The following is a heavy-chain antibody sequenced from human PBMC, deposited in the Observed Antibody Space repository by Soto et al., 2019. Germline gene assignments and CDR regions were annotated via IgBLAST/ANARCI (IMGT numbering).Heavy chain of an antibody. D-gene: IGHD3-3*01. CDR2: INHSGST. J-gene: IGHJ4*02. CDR3: ARGLRITIFGVVMGYYFDY. Sequence: SETLSLTCAVYGGSFSGYYRSWIRQPPGKGLEWIGEINHSGSTNYNPSLKSRVTISVDTSKNQFSLKLSSVTAADTAVYYCARGLRITIFGVVMGYYFDYWGQGTLVTVSS. V-gene: IGHV4-34*01. CDR1: GGSFSGYY.